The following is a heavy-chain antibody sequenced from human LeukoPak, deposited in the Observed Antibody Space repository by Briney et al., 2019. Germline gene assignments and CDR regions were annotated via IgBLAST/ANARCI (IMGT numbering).Heavy chain of an antibody. CDR2: INPNSGGT. D-gene: IGHD5-18*01. J-gene: IGHJ3*02. V-gene: IGHV1-2*02. CDR1: GYTFTGYY. Sequence: ASVKVSCKASGYTFTGYYMHWVRQAPGQGLEWMGWINPNSGGTNYAQKFQGRVTMTRDTSISTAYMELSRLRSDDTAMYYCAKTLNEVHLWYGPNDAFDIWGQGTMVTVSS. CDR3: AKTLNEVHLWYGPNDAFDI.